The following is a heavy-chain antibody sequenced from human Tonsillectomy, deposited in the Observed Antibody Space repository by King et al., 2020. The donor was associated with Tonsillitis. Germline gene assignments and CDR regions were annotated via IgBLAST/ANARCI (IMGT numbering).Heavy chain of an antibody. CDR1: GFTFSDAW. Sequence: VQLVESGGGLVKPGGSLRLSCAASGFTFSDAWMTWVRQAPGKGLEWVGRIKTKIDGGTTDYAAPVKGRFTISRDDSKNTLFLQMNSLKTEDTALYFCTTDYYDTITNAFDTWGQGTMVTVSS. CDR2: IKTKIDGGTT. J-gene: IGHJ3*02. CDR3: TTDYYDTITNAFDT. V-gene: IGHV3-15*01. D-gene: IGHD3-22*01.